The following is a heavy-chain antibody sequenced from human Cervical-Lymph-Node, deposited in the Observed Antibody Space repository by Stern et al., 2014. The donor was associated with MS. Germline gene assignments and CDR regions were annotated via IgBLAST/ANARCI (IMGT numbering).Heavy chain of an antibody. CDR2: INPNSGGT. D-gene: IGHD5-12*01. CDR3: ARESLPPNYGRYSGYDYGDY. Sequence: VQLVESGAEVKKPGASVKVSCKASGYTFTGYYMHWGRQAPGQGLEWMGRINPNSGGTNYAQKFQGRVTMTRDTSISTAYMELSRLRSDDTAVYYCARESLPPNYGRYSGYDYGDYWGQGTLVTVSS. CDR1: GYTFTGYY. V-gene: IGHV1-2*06. J-gene: IGHJ4*02.